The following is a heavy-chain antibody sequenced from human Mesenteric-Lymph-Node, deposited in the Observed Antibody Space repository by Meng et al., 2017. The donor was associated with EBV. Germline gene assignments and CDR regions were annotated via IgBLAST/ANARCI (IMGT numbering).Heavy chain of an antibody. CDR1: GDSVSSRSNY. D-gene: IGHD5-12*01. CDR2: MHSSGSS. Sequence: VLLQTTGPGPGTPSETPSLTCSVSGDSVSSRSNYWVWIRQPTGKALGWVGEMHSSGSSAYEPCHRSRATLTVDKSRNEFSLKLSSVTAANTAVYYCARVTWPRLAVYSFDFWGQGTLVTVSS. CDR3: ARVTWPRLAVYSFDF. J-gene: IGHJ4*02. V-gene: IGHV4-61*10.